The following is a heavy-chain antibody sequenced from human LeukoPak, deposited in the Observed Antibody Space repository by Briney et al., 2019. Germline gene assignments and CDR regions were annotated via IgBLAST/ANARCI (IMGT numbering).Heavy chain of an antibody. CDR1: GGSISSGDYY. CDR3: ARETDYGSGSRGGNWFDP. J-gene: IGHJ5*02. CDR2: IYYSGST. D-gene: IGHD3-10*01. V-gene: IGHV4-30-4*01. Sequence: PSQTLSLTCTVSGGSISSGDYYWSWIRQPPGKGLEWIGYIYYSGSTYYNPSLKSRVTISVDMSKNQFSLKLSSVTAADTAVYYCARETDYGSGSRGGNWFDPWGQGTLVTVSS.